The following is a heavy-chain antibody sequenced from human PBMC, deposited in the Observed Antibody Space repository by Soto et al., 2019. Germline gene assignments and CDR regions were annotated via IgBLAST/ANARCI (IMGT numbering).Heavy chain of an antibody. D-gene: IGHD4-17*01. CDR2: ISSSNGYT. Sequence: GGSLRLSCATSGFTFSSYTMNWVRQAPGKGLEWVSSISSSNGYTYYADSVKGRFTISRDNAKNSLYLQMNSLRAEDTAVYYCARGFYGDPFDYWGQGTLVTVSS. V-gene: IGHV3-21*01. CDR1: GFTFSSYT. J-gene: IGHJ4*02. CDR3: ARGFYGDPFDY.